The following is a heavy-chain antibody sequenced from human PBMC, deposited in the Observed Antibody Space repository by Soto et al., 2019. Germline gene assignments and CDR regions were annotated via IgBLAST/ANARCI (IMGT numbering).Heavy chain of an antibody. CDR1: GGPFSSQA. V-gene: IGHV1-69*01. CDR3: AVSDCPYFYYVIDV. J-gene: IGHJ6*02. D-gene: IGHD2-21*01. Sequence: QVQVEQSGAEVKKPGSSLKVSCKTSGGPFSSQAFNWVRQARGHGLEWMGGIIPLLGSTTYAQKFQDRVTFTADESTRTGYMELRSLRSEDTAPYFFAVSDCPYFYYVIDVWGRGTTVTVSS. CDR2: IIPLLGST.